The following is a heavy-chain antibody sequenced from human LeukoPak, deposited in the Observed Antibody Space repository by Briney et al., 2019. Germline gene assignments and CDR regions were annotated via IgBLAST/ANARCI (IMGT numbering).Heavy chain of an antibody. D-gene: IGHD6-19*01. Sequence: SETLSLTCAVSGYSISSGYYWGWIRQPPGKGLEWIGSIYHSGSTYYNPSLKSRVTISVDTSKNQFSLKLSSVTAADTAVYYCASEVAVAGTGDSWGQGTLVTVSS. CDR3: ASEVAVAGTGDS. CDR2: IYHSGST. CDR1: GYSISSGYY. V-gene: IGHV4-38-2*01. J-gene: IGHJ4*02.